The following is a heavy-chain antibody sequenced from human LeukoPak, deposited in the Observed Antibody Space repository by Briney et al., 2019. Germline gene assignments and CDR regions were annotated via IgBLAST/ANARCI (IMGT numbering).Heavy chain of an antibody. CDR1: GYSISSGYY. J-gene: IGHJ2*01. Sequence: PSETLSLTCTVSGYSISSGYYWGWIRQPPGKGLEWIGSIHHSGNTYYNPSLKSRVTISLDTSKNQFSLKLSSVTAADTAVYYCARAIYCSGGSCYSSQYFDLWGRGTLVTVSS. CDR2: IHHSGNT. D-gene: IGHD2-15*01. CDR3: ARAIYCSGGSCYSSQYFDL. V-gene: IGHV4-38-2*02.